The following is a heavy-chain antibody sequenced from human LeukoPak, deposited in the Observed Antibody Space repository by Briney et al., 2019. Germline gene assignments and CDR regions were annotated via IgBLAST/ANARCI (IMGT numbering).Heavy chain of an antibody. Sequence: PGGSLRLSCAASGFTFSSYSMKWIRQAPGKGLEWVSSIGGRNGYIYYANSVKGRFTISRDSAKNSLYLQMNGLSAEDTAVYYCARPAIGYSDSSGYYFDYWGQGTLVTVSS. CDR3: ARPAIGYSDSSGYYFDY. CDR1: GFTFSSYS. D-gene: IGHD3-22*01. V-gene: IGHV3-21*01. CDR2: IGGRNGYI. J-gene: IGHJ4*02.